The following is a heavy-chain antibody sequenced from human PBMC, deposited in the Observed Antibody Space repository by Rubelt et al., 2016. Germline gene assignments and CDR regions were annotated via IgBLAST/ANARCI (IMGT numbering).Heavy chain of an antibody. J-gene: IGHJ6*02. Sequence: GQLVESGGGLVQPGGSLRLSCAASGFTFSSNSMNWVRQAPGKGLEWVSYISSSSNTIYYADSVKGRFTISRDNAKDSLYLQMNSLRAEDTAVYYCARTGKGWGQGTTVTVSS. CDR3: ARTGKG. CDR2: ISSSSNTI. CDR1: GFTFSSNS. V-gene: IGHV3-48*01.